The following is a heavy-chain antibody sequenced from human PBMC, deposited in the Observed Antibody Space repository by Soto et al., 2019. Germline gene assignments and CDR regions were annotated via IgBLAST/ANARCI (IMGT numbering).Heavy chain of an antibody. J-gene: IGHJ3*02. D-gene: IGHD3-10*01. CDR1: GYRFTSYW. Sequence: PGESLKISCKCSGYRFTSYWIGWVRQMPGKGLEWMGIIYPGDSDTRYSPSFQGQVTISADKSISTAYLQWSSLKASDTAMYYCASRRFNYGSGSYRAFDIWGQGTMVTVSS. CDR3: ASRRFNYGSGSYRAFDI. V-gene: IGHV5-51*01. CDR2: IYPGDSDT.